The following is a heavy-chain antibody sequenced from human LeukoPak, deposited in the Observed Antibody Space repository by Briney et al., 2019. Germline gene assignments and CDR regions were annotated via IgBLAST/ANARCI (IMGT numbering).Heavy chain of an antibody. Sequence: GGSLRLSCAASGNYWMHWVRQAPGKGLEWVSHINSDGSWTSYADSVKGRFTISKDNAKNTVYLQMNSLRAEDTAVYYCVSFYETYWGRGTLVTVSS. V-gene: IGHV3-74*01. CDR1: GNYW. CDR2: INSDGSWT. D-gene: IGHD2/OR15-2a*01. CDR3: VSFYETY. J-gene: IGHJ4*02.